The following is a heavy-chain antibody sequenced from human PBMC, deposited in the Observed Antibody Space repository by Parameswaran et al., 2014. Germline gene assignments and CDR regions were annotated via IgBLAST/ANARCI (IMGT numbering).Heavy chain of an antibody. CDR3: ARGESYDRENWFDP. J-gene: IGHJ5*02. CDR2: ISYDGSNK. V-gene: IGHV3-30*03. Sequence: WIRQPPGKGLEWVAVISYDGSNKYHADSVKGRFTISRDNSRNTLFLQMNSLRAEDTAVYYCARGESYDRENWFDPWGQGTLVTVS. D-gene: IGHD5-12*01.